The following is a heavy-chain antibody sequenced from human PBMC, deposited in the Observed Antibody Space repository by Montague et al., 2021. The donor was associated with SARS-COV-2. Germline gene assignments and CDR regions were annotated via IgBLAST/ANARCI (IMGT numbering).Heavy chain of an antibody. J-gene: IGHJ3*01. D-gene: IGHD3-9*01. Sequence: SETLSLTCGVSGEPLSGYFWSWIRQTPGQGLEWIGEISHGGATKYNPTLKSRATVSVDTSRNQFSLKLNSVTAADTGVYYCARAPTFYDVLTGHDSDFDCWGRGTMVIVSS. CDR2: ISHGGAT. CDR1: GEPLSGYF. CDR3: ARAPTFYDVLTGHDSDFDC. V-gene: IGHV4-34*01.